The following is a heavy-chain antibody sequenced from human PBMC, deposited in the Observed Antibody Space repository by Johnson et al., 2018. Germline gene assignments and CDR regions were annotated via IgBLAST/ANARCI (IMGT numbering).Heavy chain of an antibody. CDR1: GFTFSSYG. J-gene: IGHJ1*01. V-gene: IGHV3-33*08. CDR3: ARDGGYYYDSSGYYLAEYFQH. Sequence: QVQLVQSGGGLVKPGGSLRLSCAASGFTFSSYGMHWVRQAPGKGLEWVAVIWYDGSNKYYADSVKGRFTISRDNSKNTRYLQMNSLRAEDTAVYYCARDGGYYYDSSGYYLAEYFQHWGQGTLVTVSS. D-gene: IGHD3-22*01. CDR2: IWYDGSNK.